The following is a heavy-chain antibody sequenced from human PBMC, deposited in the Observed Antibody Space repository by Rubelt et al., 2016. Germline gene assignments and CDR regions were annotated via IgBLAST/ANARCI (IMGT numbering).Heavy chain of an antibody. V-gene: IGHV3-33*01. CDR2: IWYDGSNK. D-gene: IGHD3-22*01. J-gene: IGHJ4*02. CDR3: ARDNLPTYYYDSSGYRD. Sequence: WGFTFSSYGMHWVRQAPGKGLEWVAVIWYDGSNKYYADSVKGRFTISRDNSKNTLYLQMNSLRAEDTAVYYCARDNLPTYYYDSSGYRDWGQGTLVTVSS. CDR1: GFTFSSYG.